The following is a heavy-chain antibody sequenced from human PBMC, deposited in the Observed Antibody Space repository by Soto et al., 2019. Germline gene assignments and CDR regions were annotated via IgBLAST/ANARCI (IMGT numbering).Heavy chain of an antibody. Sequence: QVQLVQSGAEVKKPGASVKVSCKASGYTFTSYAMHWVRQAPGQRLEWMGWINAGNGNTKYSQKFQGRVTIXRVXSASTAYMELSSLRSEDTAVYYCARGGSLYWYFDLWGRGTLVTVSS. CDR3: ARGGSLYWYFDL. CDR2: INAGNGNT. CDR1: GYTFTSYA. V-gene: IGHV1-3*01. J-gene: IGHJ2*01. D-gene: IGHD1-26*01.